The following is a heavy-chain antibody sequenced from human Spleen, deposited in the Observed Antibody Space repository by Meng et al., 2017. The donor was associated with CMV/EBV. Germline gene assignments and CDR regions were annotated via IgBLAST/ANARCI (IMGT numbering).Heavy chain of an antibody. Sequence: FGYGFPNYWIAWVRQMPGKGVEWMGVIYLDDSDTRYNPSFEGQVTFSADRSTSTAYVQWRSLETSDTAIYYCARQSKGGIAAAADYWGQGTLVTVSS. CDR1: GYGFPNYW. CDR2: IYLDDSDT. D-gene: IGHD6-13*01. CDR3: ARQSKGGIAAAADY. J-gene: IGHJ4*02. V-gene: IGHV5-51*01.